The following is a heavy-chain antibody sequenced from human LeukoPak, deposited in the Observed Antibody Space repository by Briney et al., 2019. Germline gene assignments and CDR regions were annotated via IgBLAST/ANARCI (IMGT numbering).Heavy chain of an antibody. CDR3: ARDPNHNYGGAFDI. Sequence: GASVKASCKASGGTFSSYAISWVRQAPGQGLEWMGGIIPIFGTANYAQKFQGRVTITADESTSTAYMELSSLRSEDTAVYYCARDPNHNYGGAFDIWGQGTMVTVSS. D-gene: IGHD4-23*01. V-gene: IGHV1-69*13. CDR1: GGTFSSYA. CDR2: IIPIFGTA. J-gene: IGHJ3*02.